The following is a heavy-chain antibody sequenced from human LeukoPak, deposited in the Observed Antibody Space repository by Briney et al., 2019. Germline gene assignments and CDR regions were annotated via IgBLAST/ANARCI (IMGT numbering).Heavy chain of an antibody. CDR3: ARRNYYGSGSRWFDP. V-gene: IGHV4-59*11. CDR2: IYYSGST. CDR1: GGSISSHY. Sequence: SEILSLTCTVSGGSISSHYWSWIRQPPGKGLEWIGYIYYSGSTNYNPSLKSRVTISVDTSKNQFSLKLSSVTAADTAVYYCARRNYYGSGSRWFDPWGQGTLVTVSS. D-gene: IGHD3-10*01. J-gene: IGHJ5*02.